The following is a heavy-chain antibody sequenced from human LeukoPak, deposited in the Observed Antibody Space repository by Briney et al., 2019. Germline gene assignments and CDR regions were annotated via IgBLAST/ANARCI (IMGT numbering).Heavy chain of an antibody. Sequence: GGSLRLSCTASGFTFSSYSMNWVRQAPGKGLEWVSSISSSSSYIYYADSVKGRFTISRDNAKNSLYLQMNSLRAEDTAVYYCAREAAADAFDIWGQGTMVTVSS. J-gene: IGHJ3*02. V-gene: IGHV3-21*01. D-gene: IGHD6-13*01. CDR2: ISSSSSYI. CDR3: AREAAADAFDI. CDR1: GFTFSSYS.